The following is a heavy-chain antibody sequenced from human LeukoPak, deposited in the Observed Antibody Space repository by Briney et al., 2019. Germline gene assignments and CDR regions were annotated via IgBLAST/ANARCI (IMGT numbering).Heavy chain of an antibody. D-gene: IGHD6-19*01. CDR3: TRECSGRRDN. CDR2: MNPNSGNT. Sequence: ASVKVSCMASRYTFTSCDMNWVRQATGQGLEWMGWMNPNSGNTGYGQRFQGSITMTRDISIGTAYTESSNLTSADTDIYYCTRECSGRRDNCGQGTLVTVSA. CDR1: RYTFTSCD. V-gene: IGHV1-8*01. J-gene: IGHJ4*02.